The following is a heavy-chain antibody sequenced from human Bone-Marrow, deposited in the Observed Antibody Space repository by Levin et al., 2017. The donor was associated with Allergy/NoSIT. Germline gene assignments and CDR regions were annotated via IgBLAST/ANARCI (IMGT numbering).Heavy chain of an antibody. CDR1: GFTFSLYG. D-gene: IGHD3-10*01. Sequence: GESLKISCAASGFTFSLYGIYWVRQAPGKGLEWVAIISSDGSYRSYAESVKGRFTVSRDSSKNTLYLQMNSLRPEDTAVYYCAKGGDMDVWGKGTTVTV. CDR3: AKGGDMDV. J-gene: IGHJ6*03. CDR2: ISSDGSYR. V-gene: IGHV3-30*18.